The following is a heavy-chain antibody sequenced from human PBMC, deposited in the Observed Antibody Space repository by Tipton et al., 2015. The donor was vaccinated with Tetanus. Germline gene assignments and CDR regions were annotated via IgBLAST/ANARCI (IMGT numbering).Heavy chain of an antibody. Sequence: LRLSCTVSGGSISSGGYYWSWIRQHPGKGLEWIGDIYFSGSTYYNPSLKSRVTISVDTSKKQFSLKLNSMTAADTAVYYCARDQARGARGWNYFDYWGQGTLVTASS. CDR3: ARDQARGARGWNYFDY. J-gene: IGHJ4*02. CDR2: IYFSGST. D-gene: IGHD1-26*01. CDR1: GGSISSGGYY. V-gene: IGHV4-31*02.